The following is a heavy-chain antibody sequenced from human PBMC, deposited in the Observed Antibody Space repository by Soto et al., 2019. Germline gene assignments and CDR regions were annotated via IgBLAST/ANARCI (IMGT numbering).Heavy chain of an antibody. J-gene: IGHJ4*02. V-gene: IGHV1-8*01. CDR1: GYTFTSYD. D-gene: IGHD3-10*01. CDR3: AREWGGIDY. CDR2: MNPNSGNS. Sequence: QVQLVQSGAEVKKPGASVKVSCKASGYTFTSYDIHWVRQATGQGLEWMGWMNPNSGNSVYAQKFQRRVTRTRHTSTSTAYRELSSLRAEDTAVYYCAREWGGIDYWGQGPLVTVSS.